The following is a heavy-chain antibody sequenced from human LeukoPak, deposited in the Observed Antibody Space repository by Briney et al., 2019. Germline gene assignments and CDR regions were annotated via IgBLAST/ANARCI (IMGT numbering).Heavy chain of an antibody. CDR2: IYTSGST. CDR1: GGSIRRYY. CDR3: ARDRGYSSSWRGSSNWFDP. D-gene: IGHD6-13*01. J-gene: IGHJ5*02. V-gene: IGHV4-4*07. Sequence: SETLSLTCTVSGGSIRRYYWSWIRQPAGKGLEWIGRIYTSGSTNYNPSLKSRVTMSVDTSKNQFSLKLSSVTAADTAVYYCARDRGYSSSWRGSSNWFDPWGQGTLVTVSS.